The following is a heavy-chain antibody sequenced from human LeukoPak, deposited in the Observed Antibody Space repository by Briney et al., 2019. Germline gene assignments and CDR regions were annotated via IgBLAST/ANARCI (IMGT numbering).Heavy chain of an antibody. D-gene: IGHD3-3*01. J-gene: IGHJ6*03. Sequence: PSETLSLTCTVSGGSISSSSYYWGWIRQPPGKGLEWIGSIYYSGSTYYNPSLKSRVTISVDTSKNQFSLKASSVTAADTAVYYCARTYFDFWSGDYYYYMDVWGKGTTVTVSS. CDR3: ARTYFDFWSGDYYYYMDV. V-gene: IGHV4-39*07. CDR2: IYYSGST. CDR1: GGSISSSSYY.